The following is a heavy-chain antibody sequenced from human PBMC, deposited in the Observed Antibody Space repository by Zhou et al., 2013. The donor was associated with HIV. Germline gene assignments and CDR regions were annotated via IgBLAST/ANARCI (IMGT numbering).Heavy chain of an antibody. D-gene: IGHD5-12*01. V-gene: IGHV1-69*04. CDR2: IIPILGIA. J-gene: IGHJ6*03. CDR1: GGTFSSYA. Sequence: QVQLVQSGAEVKKPGSSVKVSCKASGGTFSSYAISWVRQAPGQGLEWMGRIIPILGIANYAQKFQGRVTITADKSTSTAYMELSSLRSEDTAVYYCAREVVRSATGDYMDVWGKGTTVTVSS. CDR3: AREVVRSATGDYMDV.